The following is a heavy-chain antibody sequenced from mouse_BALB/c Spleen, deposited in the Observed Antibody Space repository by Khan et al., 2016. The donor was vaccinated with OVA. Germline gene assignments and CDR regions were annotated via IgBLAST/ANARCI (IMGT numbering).Heavy chain of an antibody. CDR1: GYTFTSYY. CDR3: TRSGYCSFAY. J-gene: IGHJ3*01. V-gene: IGHV1S81*02. D-gene: IGHD3-2*02. CDR2: INPSSGGT. Sequence: QVQLQQSGAELVKPGASVRLSCKASGYTFTSYYLYWVKQRPGQGLEWIGDINPSSGGTNFNEKFKSKATLTVDTSSSTAYIQLNSLTYEDSAIYDSTRSGYCSFAYWGQGTLVTVSA.